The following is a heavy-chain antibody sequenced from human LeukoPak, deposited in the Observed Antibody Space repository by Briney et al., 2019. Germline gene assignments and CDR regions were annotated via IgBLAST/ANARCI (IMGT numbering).Heavy chain of an antibody. Sequence: GGSLRLSCAASGFTFSSYGMHWVRQAPGKGLEWVAVVWYDGNNKYYADSVKGRFTISRDNAWNSLYLQMNSLRAEDTAVYYCARKENILTGYYDHWGQGTLVTVSS. CDR2: VWYDGNNK. CDR3: ARKENILTGYYDH. D-gene: IGHD3-9*01. CDR1: GFTFSSYG. V-gene: IGHV3-33*01. J-gene: IGHJ5*02.